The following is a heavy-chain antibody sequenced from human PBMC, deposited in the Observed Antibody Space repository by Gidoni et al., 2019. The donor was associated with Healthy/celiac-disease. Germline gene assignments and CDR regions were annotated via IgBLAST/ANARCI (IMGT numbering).Heavy chain of an antibody. Sequence: QLQLQESGSGLVKPSQTLSLTCAVSGGSISSGGYSWSWIRQPPGKGLGWIGYIYHSGSTYYNPSLKSRVTISVDRSKNQFSLKLSSVTAADTAVYYWARGRIAAAGTFFDYWGQGTLVTVSS. D-gene: IGHD6-13*01. CDR1: GGSISSGGYS. CDR2: IYHSGST. CDR3: ARGRIAAAGTFFDY. J-gene: IGHJ4*02. V-gene: IGHV4-30-2*01.